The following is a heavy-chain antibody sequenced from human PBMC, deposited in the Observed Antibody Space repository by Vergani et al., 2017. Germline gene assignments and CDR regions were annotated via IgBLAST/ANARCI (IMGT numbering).Heavy chain of an antibody. D-gene: IGHD6-6*01. Sequence: EVQLEESGGGLVLPGRSLRLSCVASGVTSAGYAMHWVRQAPGKGLEWVSGISWNSNSIGYADSVKGRFTISRDNAKNSLYLQMNSLRAKDTALYYCAKDLGTSSGGGWFDPWGQGTLVTVSS. J-gene: IGHJ5*02. CDR3: AKDLGTSSGGGWFDP. V-gene: IGHV3-9*02. CDR2: ISWNSNSI. CDR1: GVTSAGYA.